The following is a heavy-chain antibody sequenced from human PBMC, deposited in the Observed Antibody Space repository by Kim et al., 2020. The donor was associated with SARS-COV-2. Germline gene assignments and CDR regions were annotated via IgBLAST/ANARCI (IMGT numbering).Heavy chain of an antibody. J-gene: IGHJ6*02. CDR2: IYYSGST. CDR3: ARDRLGRAPTVTTRYYYYGMDV. Sequence: SETLSLTCTVSGGSISSGDYYWSWIRQPPGKGLEWIGYIYYSGSTYYNPSLKSRVTISVDTSKNQFSLKLSSVTAADTAVYYCARDRLGRAPTVTTRYYYYGMDVWGQGTTVTVSS. D-gene: IGHD4-17*01. V-gene: IGHV4-30-4*01. CDR1: GGSISSGDYY.